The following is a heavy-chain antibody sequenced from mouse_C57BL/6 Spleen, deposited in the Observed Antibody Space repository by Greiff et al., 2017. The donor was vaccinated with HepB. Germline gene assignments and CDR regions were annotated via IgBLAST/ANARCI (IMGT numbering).Heavy chain of an antibody. CDR1: GYSITSGYY. V-gene: IGHV3-6*01. J-gene: IGHJ2*01. CDR2: ISYDGSN. Sequence: EVKLQESGPGLVKPSQSLSLTCSVTGYSITSGYYWNWIRQFPGNKLEWMGYISYDGSNNYNPSLKNRISITRDTSKNQFFLKLNSVTTEDTATYYCARDLGDYDVYFDYWGQGTTLTVSS. D-gene: IGHD2-4*01. CDR3: ARDLGDYDVYFDY.